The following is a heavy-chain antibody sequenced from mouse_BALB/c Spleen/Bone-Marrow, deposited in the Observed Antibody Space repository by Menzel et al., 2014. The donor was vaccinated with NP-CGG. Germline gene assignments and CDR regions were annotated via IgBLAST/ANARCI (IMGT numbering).Heavy chain of an antibody. D-gene: IGHD1-1*01. V-gene: IGHV14-3*02. J-gene: IGHJ3*01. CDR2: IDPANGNT. CDR1: GFNIKDTY. Sequence: EVQLQQSGAELVKPGASVKLSCTASGFNIKDTYMHWVKQGPEQGLEWIGRIDPANGNTKYDPKFQGKATITADTSSNTAYLQLSSLTSEDTAVYYCAKYYYGNSLFAYWGQGTLVTVSA. CDR3: AKYYYGNSLFAY.